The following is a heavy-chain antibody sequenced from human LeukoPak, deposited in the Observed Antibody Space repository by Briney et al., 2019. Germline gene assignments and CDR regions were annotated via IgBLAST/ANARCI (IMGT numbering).Heavy chain of an antibody. Sequence: GGSLRLSCAASGFTFRSYGMHWVRQAPGKGLEWVAVMSYDGSNKYYADSVKGRFTISRDNSKNTLYLQMNSLRAEDTAVHYCAKDIRIAAAGTATDYFDSWGQGTLVTVSS. CDR3: AKDIRIAAAGTATDYFDS. D-gene: IGHD6-13*01. V-gene: IGHV3-30*18. J-gene: IGHJ4*02. CDR2: MSYDGSNK. CDR1: GFTFRSYG.